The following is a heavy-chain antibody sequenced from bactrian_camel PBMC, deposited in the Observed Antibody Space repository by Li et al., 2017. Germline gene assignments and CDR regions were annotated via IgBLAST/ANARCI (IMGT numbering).Heavy chain of an antibody. V-gene: IGHV3S5*01. CDR3: VYRDWVPKC. J-gene: IGHJ4*01. CDR1: GLTANWCG. D-gene: IGHD1*01. Sequence: HVQLVESGGGSVQAGGSLRLSCTAPGLTANWCGAGWWRQAPEKDREWISSIGIDGSDTYSNDLQGRFTISQDKAKDTLYLQLNSLKTEGTAIYYCVYRDWVPKCWGQGTQVTVS. CDR2: IGIDGSDT.